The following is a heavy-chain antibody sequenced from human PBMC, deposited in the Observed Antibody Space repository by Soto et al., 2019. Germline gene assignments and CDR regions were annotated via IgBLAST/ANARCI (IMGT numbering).Heavy chain of an antibody. CDR3: ARDTYYYGSGSFFPGVGFDP. J-gene: IGHJ5*02. D-gene: IGHD3-10*01. Sequence: SQTLSLTCAISGDSVSSNSAAWNWIRQSPSRGLEWLGRTYYRSKWYNDYAVSVKSRITINPDTSKNQFSLQLNPVTPEDTAVYYCARDTYYYGSGSFFPGVGFDPWGQGTLVTVSS. CDR2: TYYRSKWYN. CDR1: GDSVSSNSAA. V-gene: IGHV6-1*01.